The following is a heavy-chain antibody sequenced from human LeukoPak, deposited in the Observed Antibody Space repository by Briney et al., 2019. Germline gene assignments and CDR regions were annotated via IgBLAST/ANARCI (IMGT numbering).Heavy chain of an antibody. J-gene: IGHJ4*02. V-gene: IGHV5-51*01. CDR1: GYSFTSFW. Sequence: GESLKISCQGSGYSFTSFWIALVRQMPGKGLEWMGIIHPGDSDTRYSPSFQGQVTISADKSISTAYLQWSSLKASDTAMYYCARQITVVAPSDYWGQGTLVTVSS. CDR3: ARQITVVAPSDY. D-gene: IGHD4-23*01. CDR2: IHPGDSDT.